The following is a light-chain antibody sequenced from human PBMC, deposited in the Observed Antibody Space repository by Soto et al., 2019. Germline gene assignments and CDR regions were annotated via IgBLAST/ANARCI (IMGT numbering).Light chain of an antibody. CDR3: KQSYST. Sequence: DIQMTQSPSSLSASVGDRVTITCRASQSISSYLNWYQQKPGKAPKLLIYAASSLQSGVPSRFSGSGSGTNFPLTISSLQPEDFATYYCKQSYSTFGQGTRLEFK. CDR1: QSISSY. J-gene: IGKJ5*01. CDR2: AAS. V-gene: IGKV1-39*01.